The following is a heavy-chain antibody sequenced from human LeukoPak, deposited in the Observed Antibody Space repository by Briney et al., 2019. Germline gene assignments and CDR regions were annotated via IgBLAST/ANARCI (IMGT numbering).Heavy chain of an antibody. V-gene: IGHV3-7*01. J-gene: IGHJ4*02. Sequence: GGSLRLSCAASGFTFSSYWMSWVRQAPGTGLEWVANIHQDGSEEYYVDSVKGRFTISRDNAKNSLYLQMNSLRAEDTAIYYCGRESSSSTFDYWGQGTLVTVSS. CDR2: IHQDGSEE. CDR1: GFTFSSYW. D-gene: IGHD5/OR15-5a*01. CDR3: GRESSSSTFDY.